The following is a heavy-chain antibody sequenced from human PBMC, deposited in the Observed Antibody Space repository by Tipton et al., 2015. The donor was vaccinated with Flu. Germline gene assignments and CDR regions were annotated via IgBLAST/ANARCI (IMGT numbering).Heavy chain of an antibody. CDR1: SYPITSDFY. CDR2: VYQSGDT. J-gene: IGHJ4*02. Sequence: TLSLTCTVSSYPITSDFYWGWIRQSPGKGLQWIGIVYQSGDTYYNPSFRSRVSISIDTSKNQFSLKLSSVTAADTAVYYCARHSGSRSYPLDYWGQGTLVTVSS. D-gene: IGHD3-10*01. CDR3: ARHSGSRSYPLDY. V-gene: IGHV4-38-2*02.